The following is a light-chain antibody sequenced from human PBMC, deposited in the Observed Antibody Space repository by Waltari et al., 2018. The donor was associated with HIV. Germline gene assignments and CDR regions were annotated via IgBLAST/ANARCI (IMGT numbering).Light chain of an antibody. CDR1: SSDVGGYNY. V-gene: IGLV2-23*02. Sequence: QSALTQPASVSGSPGQSITISCTGTSSDVGGYNYVSWSQQHPGKAPKLMIYDVSKRPSGVSNRFSGSKSGNTASLTISGLQAEDEADYYCCSYAGSSTVFGGGTKLTVL. CDR2: DVS. J-gene: IGLJ2*01. CDR3: CSYAGSSTV.